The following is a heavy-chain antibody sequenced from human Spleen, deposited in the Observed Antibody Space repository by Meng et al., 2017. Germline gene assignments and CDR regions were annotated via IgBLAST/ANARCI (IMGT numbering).Heavy chain of an antibody. D-gene: IGHD3-10*01. CDR2: ISSTTEYI. CDR1: GVTFSPYT. J-gene: IGHJ4*02. Sequence: GESLKISCVASGVTFSPYTMHWVRQAPGKGLEWVASISSTTEYIYYADSVKGRFTISRDNSKNTLYLQMNSLRAEDTAVYYCARMSGGPIWFGDPVDYWGQGTLVTVSS. CDR3: ARMSGGPIWFGDPVDY. V-gene: IGHV3-21*01.